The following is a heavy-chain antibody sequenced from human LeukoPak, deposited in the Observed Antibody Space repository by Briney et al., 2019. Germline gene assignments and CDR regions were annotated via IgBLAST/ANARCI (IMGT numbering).Heavy chain of an antibody. V-gene: IGHV1-69*13. CDR1: GYTFTGYY. CDR2: IIPIFGTA. Sequence: GASVKVSCKASGYTFTGYYMHWVRQAPGQGLEWMGGIIPIFGTANYAQKLQGRVTITADESTSTAHMALSSLRSEDTAVYYCARGYYYDSSGYPPLGYWGQGTLVTVSS. CDR3: ARGYYYDSSGYPPLGY. J-gene: IGHJ4*02. D-gene: IGHD3-22*01.